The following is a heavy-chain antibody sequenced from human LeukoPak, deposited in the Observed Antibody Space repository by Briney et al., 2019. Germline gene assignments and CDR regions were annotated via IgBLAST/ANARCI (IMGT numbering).Heavy chain of an antibody. CDR1: GGSINSGSYY. CDR3: ARTRYYYNSRSYGAPYYFDY. J-gene: IGHJ4*02. D-gene: IGHD3-10*01. Sequence: SETLSLTCTVSGGSINSGSYYWSWIRQPAGKGLEWIGSIYYSGSTYYNPSLKSRVTISVDTSKNQFSLKLSSVTAADTAVYYCARTRYYYNSRSYGAPYYFDYWGQGTLVTVSS. V-gene: IGHV4-39*01. CDR2: IYYSGST.